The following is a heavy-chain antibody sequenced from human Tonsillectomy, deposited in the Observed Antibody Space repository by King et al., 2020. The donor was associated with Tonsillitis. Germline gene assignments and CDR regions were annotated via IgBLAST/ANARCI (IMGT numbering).Heavy chain of an antibody. CDR1: GYTFTTYD. D-gene: IGHD2-2*01. J-gene: IGHJ4*02. V-gene: IGHV1-8*01. CDR3: ARVHQLLRGNDF. CDR2: MNPDSGYT. Sequence: VQLGESGTEVKKPGASVKVSCKASGYTFTTYDIAWVRQATGQGLEWVGLMNPDSGYTAYAQKFQGRVTMTGDTSISTAYMELNSLGSGDTAIYFCARVHQLLRGNDFWGQGTLVTVSS.